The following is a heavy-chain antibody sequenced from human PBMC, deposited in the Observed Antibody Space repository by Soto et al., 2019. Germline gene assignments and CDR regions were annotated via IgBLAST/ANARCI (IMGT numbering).Heavy chain of an antibody. D-gene: IGHD3-3*01. Sequence: QVQLVQSGAEVKKTGSSVKVSCKASGGTFSSYTISWVRQAPGQGLEWMGRIIPILGIANYAQKFQGRVTITADKSTSTAYMELSSLRSEDTAVYYCASGTYDFWRGSWFDPWGQGTLVTVSS. CDR3: ASGTYDFWRGSWFDP. CDR2: IIPILGIA. V-gene: IGHV1-69*02. J-gene: IGHJ5*02. CDR1: GGTFSSYT.